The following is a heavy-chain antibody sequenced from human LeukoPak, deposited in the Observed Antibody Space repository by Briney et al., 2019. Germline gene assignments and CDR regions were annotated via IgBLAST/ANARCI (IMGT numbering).Heavy chain of an antibody. CDR3: AGTRYCGGDCYYFDY. J-gene: IGHJ4*02. V-gene: IGHV3-66*01. CDR1: GFTFGDYA. CDR2: IYSGGST. Sequence: PGGSLRLSCTTSGFTFGDYAMSWVRQAPGKGLEWVSVIYSGGSTYYADSVKGRFTISRDNSKNTLYLQVNSLRAEDTAVYYCAGTRYCGGDCYYFDYWGQGTLVTVSS. D-gene: IGHD2-21*02.